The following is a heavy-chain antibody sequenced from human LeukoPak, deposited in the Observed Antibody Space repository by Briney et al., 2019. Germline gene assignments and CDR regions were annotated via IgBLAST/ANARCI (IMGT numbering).Heavy chain of an antibody. CDR1: GFTFDDYA. V-gene: IGHV3-9*01. Sequence: GGSLRLSCAASGFTFDDYAMHWVRQAPGKGLEWVSGISWNSGSIGYADSVKGRFTISRDNAKNSLYLQMNSLRAEDTGLYYCAKDPYSGYDSGAFDIWGQGTMVTVSS. D-gene: IGHD5-12*01. CDR3: AKDPYSGYDSGAFDI. CDR2: ISWNSGSI. J-gene: IGHJ3*02.